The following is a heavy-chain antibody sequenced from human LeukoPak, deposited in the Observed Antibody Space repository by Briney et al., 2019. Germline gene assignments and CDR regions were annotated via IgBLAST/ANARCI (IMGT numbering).Heavy chain of an antibody. CDR1: GFMFNSYS. CDR3: AKDLVFSGSYCGGDCRAAGGY. V-gene: IGHV3-48*01. CDR2: INSGGTII. D-gene: IGHD2-21*02. Sequence: PGRSLRLSCAASGFMFNSYSMNWVRQAPGKGLEWVSYINSGGTIIDYADSVKGRFTISRDNSENTLYLQMNSLRAEDTAVYYCAKDLVFSGSYCGGDCRAAGGYWGQGTLVTVSS. J-gene: IGHJ4*02.